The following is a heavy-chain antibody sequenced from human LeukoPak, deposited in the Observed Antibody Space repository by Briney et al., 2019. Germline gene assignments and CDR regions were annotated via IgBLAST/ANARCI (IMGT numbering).Heavy chain of an antibody. D-gene: IGHD3-22*01. V-gene: IGHV1-18*01. CDR2: ISAYNGNT. CDR1: GYTFTSYG. CDR3: AREATMIASPNWFDP. J-gene: IGHJ5*02. Sequence: ASVKVSCKASGYTFTSYGISWVRQAPGQGLEWMGWISAYNGNTNYAQKLQGRVTMTTDTSTSTAYMELRSLRSDDTAVYYCAREATMIASPNWFDPWGQGTLVTVSS.